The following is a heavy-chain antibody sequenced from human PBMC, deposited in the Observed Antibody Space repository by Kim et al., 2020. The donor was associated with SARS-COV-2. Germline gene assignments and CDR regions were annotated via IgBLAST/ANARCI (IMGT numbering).Heavy chain of an antibody. CDR3: ARDRGGWYYDFCSGYTPPDY. J-gene: IGHJ4*02. Sequence: ASVKVSCKASGYTFTSYAMHWVRQAPGQRLEWMGWINAGNGNTKYSQKFQGRVTITRDTSASTAYMELSSLRSEDTAVYYCARDRGGWYYDFCSGYTPPDYWGQGTLVTVSS. CDR1: GYTFTSYA. V-gene: IGHV1-3*01. CDR2: INAGNGNT. D-gene: IGHD3-3*01.